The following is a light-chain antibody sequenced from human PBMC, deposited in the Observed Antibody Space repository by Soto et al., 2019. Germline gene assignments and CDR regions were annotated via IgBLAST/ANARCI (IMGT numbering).Light chain of an antibody. J-gene: IGKJ5*01. CDR2: AAS. CDR3: HQIYSTPIT. V-gene: IGKV1-39*01. Sequence: DIQMTQTPSSLSASVGDRVTITCRASQSISSYLNWYQQKPGKAPKLLIYAASSLQSGVPSRFSGSGSGTDFTLTSSSLQPEDFATYYCHQIYSTPITFGQATRLEI. CDR1: QSISSY.